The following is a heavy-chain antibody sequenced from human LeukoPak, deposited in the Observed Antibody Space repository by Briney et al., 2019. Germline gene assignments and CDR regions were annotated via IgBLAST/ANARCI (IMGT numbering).Heavy chain of an antibody. CDR3: ARGYSSSWSSGYYGMDV. J-gene: IGHJ6*02. V-gene: IGHV1-18*01. Sequence: GASVKVSCKASGYTFTSYGISWVRQAPGQGLEWMGWISAYNGNTNYAQKLQGRVTMTADTSTSTAYMELRSLRSDDTAVYYCARGYSSSWSSGYYGMDVWGRGTTVTVSS. CDR1: GYTFTSYG. D-gene: IGHD6-13*01. CDR2: ISAYNGNT.